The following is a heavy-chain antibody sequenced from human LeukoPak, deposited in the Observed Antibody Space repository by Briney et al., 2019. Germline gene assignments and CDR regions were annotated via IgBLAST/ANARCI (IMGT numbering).Heavy chain of an antibody. V-gene: IGHV4-34*01. CDR1: GRPFSGYY. J-gene: IGHJ4*02. Sequence: PSETLSLTCAVYGRPFSGYYWSWIRQPPGKGLEWIGEINHSGSTNYNPSLKSRVTISVDTSKNQLSLKLTSMTAADTALYYCARRGIWFGELLFRGQGTLVSVSS. CDR2: INHSGST. CDR3: ARRGIWFGELLF. D-gene: IGHD3-10*01.